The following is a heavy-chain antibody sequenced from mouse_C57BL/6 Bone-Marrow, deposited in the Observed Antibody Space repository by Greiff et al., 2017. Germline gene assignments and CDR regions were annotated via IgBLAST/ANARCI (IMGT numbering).Heavy chain of an antibody. J-gene: IGHJ3*01. Sequence: EVQLQQSGPELVKPGASVKISCKASGYSFTDYNMNWVKQSNGTSLEWIGVINPNYGTTSYNQKFKGKATLTVDQSSSTAYMQLNSLTSEDSAVYYCAKSYYSNYDWFAYWGQGTLVTVSA. CDR3: AKSYYSNYDWFAY. CDR2: INPNYGTT. D-gene: IGHD2-5*01. CDR1: GYSFTDYN. V-gene: IGHV1-39*01.